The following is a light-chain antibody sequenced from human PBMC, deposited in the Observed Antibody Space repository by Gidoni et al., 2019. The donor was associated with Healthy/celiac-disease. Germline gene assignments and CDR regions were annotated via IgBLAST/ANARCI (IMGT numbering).Light chain of an antibody. CDR1: SSDVGGYNY. CDR3: SSYAGSNNLV. Sequence: QSALTQPPSASGSPGQSVTISCTGHSSDVGGYNYVSWYQQHPGKATNLMIYEVSKRPSGVPDRFSGSKSGNTASLTVSGLQAEDEADYYCSSYAGSNNLVFGGGTKLTVL. CDR2: EVS. J-gene: IGLJ3*02. V-gene: IGLV2-8*01.